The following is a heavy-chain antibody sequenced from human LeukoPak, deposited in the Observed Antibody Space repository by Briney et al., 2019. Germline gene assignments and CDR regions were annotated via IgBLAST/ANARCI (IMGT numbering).Heavy chain of an antibody. V-gene: IGHV3-7*01. CDR1: GFTFSSYW. J-gene: IGHJ4*02. CDR3: AKDPQLLWFGELDY. D-gene: IGHD3-10*01. CDR2: IKQDGREK. Sequence: PGGSLRLSCAASGFTFSSYWMSWVRRAPGKGLEWVANIKQDGREKYYVDSVKGRFTISRDNAKNSLYLQMNSLRAVDTAVYYCAKDPQLLWFGELDYWGQGTLVTVSS.